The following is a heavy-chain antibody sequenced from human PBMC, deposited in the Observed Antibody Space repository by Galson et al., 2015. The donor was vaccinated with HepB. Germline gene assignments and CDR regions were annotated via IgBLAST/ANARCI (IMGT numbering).Heavy chain of an antibody. CDR1: GYSFTSYW. CDR2: IYPGDSDT. J-gene: IGHJ6*02. CDR3: ARSTSPYYYDSSGYWYYYYGMDV. V-gene: IGHV5-51*03. D-gene: IGHD3-22*01. Sequence: QSGAEVKKPGESLKISCKGSGYSFTSYWIGWVRQMPGKGLEWMGIIYPGDSDTRYSPSFQGQVTISADKSISTAYLQWSSLKASDTAMYYCARSTSPYYYDSSGYWYYYYGMDVWGQGTTVTVSS.